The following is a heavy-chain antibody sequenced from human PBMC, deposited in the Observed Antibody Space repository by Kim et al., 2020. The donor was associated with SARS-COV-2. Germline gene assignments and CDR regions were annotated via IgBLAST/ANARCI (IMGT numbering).Heavy chain of an antibody. V-gene: IGHV3-30*18. CDR3: AKDGYSSGWYLFDY. Sequence: GGSLRLSCAASGFTFSSYGMHWVRQAPGKGLEWVAVISYDGSNKYYADSVKGRFTISRDNSKNTLYLQMNSLRAEDTAVYYCAKDGYSSGWYLFDYWGQGTLVTVSS. J-gene: IGHJ4*02. CDR1: GFTFSSYG. CDR2: ISYDGSNK. D-gene: IGHD6-19*01.